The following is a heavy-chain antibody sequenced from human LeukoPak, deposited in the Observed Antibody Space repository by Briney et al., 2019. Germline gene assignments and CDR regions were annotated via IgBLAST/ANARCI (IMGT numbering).Heavy chain of an antibody. D-gene: IGHD5-24*01. J-gene: IGHJ4*02. Sequence: GGSLRLSCAASRFTFSSYGMHWVRQAPGKGLEWVAVIWYDGSNKYYADSVKGRFTISRDNSKNTLYLQMNSLRAEDTAVYYCAKGGDGYNYYFDYWGQETLVTVSS. CDR2: IWYDGSNK. CDR3: AKGGDGYNYYFDY. CDR1: RFTFSSYG. V-gene: IGHV3-33*06.